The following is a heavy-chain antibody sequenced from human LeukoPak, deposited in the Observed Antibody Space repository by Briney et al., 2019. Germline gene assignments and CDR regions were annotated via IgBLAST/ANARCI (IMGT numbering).Heavy chain of an antibody. Sequence: GASVKVSCKASGYTFTSYAMHWVRQAPGRRLEWMGWINAGNGNTKYSQKFQGRVTITRDTSASTAYMELSSLRSEDTAVYYCARGTRLGYFDWLAFDYWGQGTLVTVSS. CDR1: GYTFTSYA. V-gene: IGHV1-3*01. J-gene: IGHJ4*02. CDR3: ARGTRLGYFDWLAFDY. CDR2: INAGNGNT. D-gene: IGHD3-9*01.